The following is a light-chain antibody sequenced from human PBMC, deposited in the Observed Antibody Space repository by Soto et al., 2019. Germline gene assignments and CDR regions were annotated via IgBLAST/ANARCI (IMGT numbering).Light chain of an antibody. CDR1: QGISSY. V-gene: IGKV1-9*01. CDR3: QHLNSYPPYT. Sequence: DIQLTQSPSFLSASVGDRVTITCRASQGISSYLAWYQQKPGKAPKLLIYAASTLQSGVPSRFSGSGSGTEFTLTISSLQPEDLATYCCQHLNSYPPYTFGQVTKLEIK. J-gene: IGKJ2*01. CDR2: AAS.